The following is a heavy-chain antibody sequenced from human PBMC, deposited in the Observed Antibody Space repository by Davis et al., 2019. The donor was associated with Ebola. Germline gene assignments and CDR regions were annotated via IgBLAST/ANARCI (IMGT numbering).Heavy chain of an antibody. CDR2: IIPIFGTA. D-gene: IGHD6-19*01. CDR1: GYTFTSYD. CDR3: ARGRTVTGTRGLSWFDP. V-gene: IGHV1-69*05. Sequence: SVKVSCKASGYTFTSYDINWVRQAPGQGLEWMGGIIPIFGTANYAQKFQGRLTITRDTSATTAYMELSSLRSEDTAAYYCARGRTVTGTRGLSWFDPWGQGALVTVSS. J-gene: IGHJ5*02.